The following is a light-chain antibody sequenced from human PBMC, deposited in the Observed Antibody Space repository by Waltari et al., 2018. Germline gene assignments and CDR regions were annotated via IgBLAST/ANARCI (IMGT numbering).Light chain of an antibody. Sequence: QSALAQPASVSGSPGQSITISCTGTSSDVGGCNYGSWYQQHPGKAPKLMIYDVSNRPSGVSNRFSGSKSGNTASLTISGLQAEDEADYYCTSYTSSSTWVFGGGTKLTVL. CDR3: TSYTSSSTWV. CDR2: DVS. V-gene: IGLV2-14*01. J-gene: IGLJ3*02. CDR1: SSDVGGCNY.